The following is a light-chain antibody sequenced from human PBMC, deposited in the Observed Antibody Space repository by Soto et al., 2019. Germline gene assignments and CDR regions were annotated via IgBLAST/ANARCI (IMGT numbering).Light chain of an antibody. V-gene: IGLV1-44*01. J-gene: IGLJ1*01. CDR1: SSNIGSNT. CDR2: NNN. CDR3: AAWDDSLNGLV. Sequence: QSVLTQPPSASGTPGQRVTISCSGSSSNIGSNTVNWYQQLPGTAPKLLIYNNNQRPSGVPDRFSGSKSGTSASLAISGFQSVVEAVFFCAAWDDSLNGLVFGTGTKVTVL.